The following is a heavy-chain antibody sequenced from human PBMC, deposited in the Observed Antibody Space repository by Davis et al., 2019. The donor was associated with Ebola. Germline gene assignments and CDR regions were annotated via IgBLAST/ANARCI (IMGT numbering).Heavy chain of an antibody. V-gene: IGHV3-21*04. J-gene: IGHJ5*02. Sequence: GESLKISCAASGFTFSSNSMNWVRQAPGKGLEWVSFISSSSNYIYYADSVKGRFTVSRDNAKNSLYLQMNSLRAEDTAVYYCAKVVAPRPEWFDPWGQGTLVTVSS. CDR1: GFTFSSNS. CDR2: ISSSSNYI. D-gene: IGHD6-6*01. CDR3: AKVVAPRPEWFDP.